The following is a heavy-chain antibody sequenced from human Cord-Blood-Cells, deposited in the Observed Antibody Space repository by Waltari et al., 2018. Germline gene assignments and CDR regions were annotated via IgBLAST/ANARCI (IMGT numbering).Heavy chain of an antibody. CDR3: ARGFGLVRYGMDV. J-gene: IGHJ6*02. Sequence: QVQLQQWGAGLLKPSETLSPTCAVSGGSFSGYYWSWIRQPPGKGLEWIGEINHSGSTNYNPSLKSRVTISVDTSKNQFSLKLSSVTAADTAVYYCARGFGLVRYGMDVWGQGTTVTVSS. CDR2: INHSGST. V-gene: IGHV4-34*01. D-gene: IGHD3-3*01. CDR1: GGSFSGYY.